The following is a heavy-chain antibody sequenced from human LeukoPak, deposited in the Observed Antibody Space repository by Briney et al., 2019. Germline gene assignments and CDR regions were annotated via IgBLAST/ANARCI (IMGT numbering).Heavy chain of an antibody. J-gene: IGHJ4*02. V-gene: IGHV4-59*01. CDR2: IYNTVDV. Sequence: SETLSLTCTVSGGSIIGSYWTWIRQSPGKSLEYIGYIYNTVDVNYSPSLKSRVTISIDMSGNQFSLRLNSVTAAGTALYYCARSRYYDSTGYNPTYYFDSWGQGALVTVSS. D-gene: IGHD3-22*01. CDR3: ARSRYYDSTGYNPTYYFDS. CDR1: GGSIIGSY.